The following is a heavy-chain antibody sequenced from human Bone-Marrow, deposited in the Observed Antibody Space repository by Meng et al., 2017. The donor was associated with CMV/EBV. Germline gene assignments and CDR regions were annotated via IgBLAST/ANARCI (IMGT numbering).Heavy chain of an antibody. CDR2: IVPVVDIS. J-gene: IGHJ5*02. V-gene: IGHV1-69*02. Sequence: AVKVAYKASGDTFNSYTFTWVRQAPGQGLEWMGRIVPVVDISKYAQKFPVRVTITEDKSTSTTYMELSSLRSEDTAVYYCARTDLPQKNWFDPWGQGTLVTVSS. CDR1: GDTFNSYT. CDR3: ARTDLPQKNWFDP.